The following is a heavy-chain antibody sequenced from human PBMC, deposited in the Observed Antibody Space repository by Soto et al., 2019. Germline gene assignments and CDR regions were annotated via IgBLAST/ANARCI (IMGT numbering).Heavy chain of an antibody. J-gene: IGHJ5*02. Sequence: SVKVSCKASGGTFSSYAISWVRQAPGQGLEWMGGIIPIFGTANYAQKFQGRVTITADESTSTAYVELSSLRSEDTAVYYCATGGRQLVRDWFDPWGQGTLVTVSS. CDR1: GGTFSSYA. V-gene: IGHV1-69*13. D-gene: IGHD6-6*01. CDR3: ATGGRQLVRDWFDP. CDR2: IIPIFGTA.